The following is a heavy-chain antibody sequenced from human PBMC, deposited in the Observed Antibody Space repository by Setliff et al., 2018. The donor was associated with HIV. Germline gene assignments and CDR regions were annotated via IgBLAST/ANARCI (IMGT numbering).Heavy chain of an antibody. J-gene: IGHJ6*02. D-gene: IGHD6-13*01. V-gene: IGHV4-34*01. CDR1: GGSFSGYY. CDR2: INHSGST. CDR3: TRAEQQLPYYYYYYGMDV. Sequence: SETLSLTCAVYGGSFSGYYWSWIRQPPGKGLEWIGEINHSGSTNYNPSLKSRVTISVDTSKNQFSLKLCSVTAADTAVYYCTRAEQQLPYYYYYYGMDVWGQGTTVTVSS.